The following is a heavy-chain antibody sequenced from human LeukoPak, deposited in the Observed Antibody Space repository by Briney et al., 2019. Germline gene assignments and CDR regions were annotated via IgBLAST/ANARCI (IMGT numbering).Heavy chain of an antibody. CDR3: ATNTMFRGIHAFDI. CDR1: GYSFTSCW. J-gene: IGHJ3*02. Sequence: GESLKISCKGSGYSFTSCWIGWVRQMPGNGLEWMGIIYPGDSDTRYSPSFQGQVTISADKSISTAYLQWSSLKASDSAMYYCATNTMFRGIHAFDIWGQGTMVTVSS. CDR2: IYPGDSDT. D-gene: IGHD3-10*01. V-gene: IGHV5-51*01.